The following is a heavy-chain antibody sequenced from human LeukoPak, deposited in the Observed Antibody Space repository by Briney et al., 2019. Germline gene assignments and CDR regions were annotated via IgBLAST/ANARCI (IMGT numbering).Heavy chain of an antibody. Sequence: GGSLRLSCAAAGFTFSSYSMNWVRQAPGKGLEWVSYISSSSSTIYYADSVKGRFTISRDNAKNSLYLQMNSLRAEDTAVYYCARGYSPLLRYFDPTQNWGVDYWGQGTLVTVSS. CDR1: GFTFSSYS. CDR3: ARGYSPLLRYFDPTQNWGVDY. V-gene: IGHV3-48*01. J-gene: IGHJ4*02. CDR2: ISSSSSTI. D-gene: IGHD3-9*01.